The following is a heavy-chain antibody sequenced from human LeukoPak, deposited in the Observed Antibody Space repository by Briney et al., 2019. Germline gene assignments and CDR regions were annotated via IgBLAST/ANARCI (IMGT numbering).Heavy chain of an antibody. Sequence: GGSLRRSCAASGFTFDDYGMSWVRQAPGKGLEWVSGINWNGGSTGYADSVKGRFTISRDNAKNSLYLQMNSLRAEDTALYYCARQPPPLRYYYMDVWGKGTTVTVSS. CDR1: GFTFDDYG. D-gene: IGHD1-14*01. CDR2: INWNGGST. CDR3: ARQPPPLRYYYMDV. V-gene: IGHV3-20*04. J-gene: IGHJ6*03.